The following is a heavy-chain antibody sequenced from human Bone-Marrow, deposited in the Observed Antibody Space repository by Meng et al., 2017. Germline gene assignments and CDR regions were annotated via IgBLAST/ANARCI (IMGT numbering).Heavy chain of an antibody. D-gene: IGHD6-6*01. CDR3: ASKYSSSFYYYYGMDV. CDR1: GFTFSSYS. J-gene: IGHJ6*02. Sequence: GESLKISCAASGFTFSSYSMNWVRQAPGKGLEWVSSISSSSSYIYYADSVKGRFTISRDNAKNSLYLQMNSLRAEDTAVYYCASKYSSSFYYYYGMDVWGQETTVTVSS. V-gene: IGHV3-21*01. CDR2: ISSSSSYI.